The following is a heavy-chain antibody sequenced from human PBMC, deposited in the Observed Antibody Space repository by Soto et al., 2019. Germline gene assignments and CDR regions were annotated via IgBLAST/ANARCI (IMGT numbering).Heavy chain of an antibody. CDR3: ARLAARPGYYYYYYMDV. V-gene: IGHV4-59*08. J-gene: IGHJ6*03. D-gene: IGHD6-6*01. Sequence: SETLSLTCTVSGGSISSYYWSWIRQPPGKGLEWIGYIYYSGSTNYNPSLKSRVTISVDTSKNQFSLKLSSVTAADTAVYYCARLAARPGYYYYYYMDVWGKGTTVTVSS. CDR1: GGSISSYY. CDR2: IYYSGST.